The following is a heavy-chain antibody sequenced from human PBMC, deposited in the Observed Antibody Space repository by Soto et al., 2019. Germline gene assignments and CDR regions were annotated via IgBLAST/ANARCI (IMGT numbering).Heavy chain of an antibody. V-gene: IGHV3-64D*06. CDR1: GFTFSSYA. CDR3: VTGEYYYDSSGYYPFDY. D-gene: IGHD3-22*01. J-gene: IGHJ4*02. CDR2: ISTNGGST. Sequence: SGGSLTLCCLASGFTFSSYAMHWVRQAPGKGLEYVSSISTNGGSTHYADSVKGRFTISRDNSKNTQYLQMSSLRADDTAVYYCVTGEYYYDSSGYYPFDYWGQGT.